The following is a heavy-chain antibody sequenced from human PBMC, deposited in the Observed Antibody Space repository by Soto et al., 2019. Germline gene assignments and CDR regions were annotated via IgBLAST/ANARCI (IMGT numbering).Heavy chain of an antibody. V-gene: IGHV3-30*18. J-gene: IGHJ4*02. Sequence: PGGSLRLSCVGSGFTFSSYGMHWVRQAPGKGLEWLAVISFDGNYKYHADSVKGRFTISRDNSKNTLFLQMSSLRAEDTAVYFCAKDGASAGTFDYWGQGTLVTVSS. D-gene: IGHD6-13*01. CDR3: AKDGASAGTFDY. CDR1: GFTFSSYG. CDR2: ISFDGNYK.